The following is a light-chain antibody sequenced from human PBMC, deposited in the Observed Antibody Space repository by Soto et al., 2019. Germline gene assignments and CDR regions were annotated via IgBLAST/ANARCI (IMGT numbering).Light chain of an antibody. CDR2: GAS. J-gene: IGKJ5*01. Sequence: DIQMTQYPSSLSAAIGDRVTITCRASQSIKNYLNWYQHKPGAAPKLLIFGASNLESGVPSRFSGSGSGTEFTLSISSLQPEDFATYYCQQGYSTTPITFGQGTLLEIK. CDR1: QSIKNY. CDR3: QQGYSTTPIT. V-gene: IGKV1-39*01.